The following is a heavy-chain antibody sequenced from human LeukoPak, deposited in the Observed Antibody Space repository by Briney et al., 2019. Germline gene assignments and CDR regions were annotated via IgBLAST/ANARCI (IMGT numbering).Heavy chain of an antibody. CDR2: XXGSGGST. V-gene: IGHV3-23*01. D-gene: IGHD4-17*01. CDR1: GFTFSSYX. Sequence: PGGSLRLSCAASGFTFSSYXXXXXXXXXXXXXXXXXXXXGSGGSTYYADSVKGRFTISRDNSKNTLYLQMNSLRAEDTAVYYCAKDSYGDYGYWYFDLWGRGTLVTVSS. CDR3: AKDSYGDYGYWYFDL. J-gene: IGHJ2*01.